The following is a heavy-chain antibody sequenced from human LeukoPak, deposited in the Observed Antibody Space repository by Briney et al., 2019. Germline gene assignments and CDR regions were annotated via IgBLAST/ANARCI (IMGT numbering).Heavy chain of an antibody. D-gene: IGHD5-12*01. Sequence: SETLSLTCTVSCGSIISYFWSWIRQPPGKGPEWIGYIFDSGTTNYNPSTNYNPSLKSRVTVSLDTSKNHFSLKLSSVTAADTAVYFCARGGVTTIAQYDYWGQGILVTVSS. V-gene: IGHV4-59*01. J-gene: IGHJ4*02. CDR2: IFDSGTTNYNPST. CDR1: CGSIISYF. CDR3: ARGGVTTIAQYDY.